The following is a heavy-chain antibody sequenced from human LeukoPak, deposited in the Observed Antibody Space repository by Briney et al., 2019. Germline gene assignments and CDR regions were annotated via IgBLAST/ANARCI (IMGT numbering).Heavy chain of an antibody. CDR3: ARGQRGSGGSCAN. V-gene: IGHV4-34*01. D-gene: IGHD2-15*01. J-gene: IGHJ4*02. CDR1: GGSISGYY. CDR2: INHSGST. Sequence: PSETLSLTCTVSGGSISGYYWSWIRQPPGKGLEWIGEINHSGSTNYNPSLKSRVTISVDTSKNQFSLKLSSVTAADTAVYYCARGQRGSGGSCANWGQGTLVTVSS.